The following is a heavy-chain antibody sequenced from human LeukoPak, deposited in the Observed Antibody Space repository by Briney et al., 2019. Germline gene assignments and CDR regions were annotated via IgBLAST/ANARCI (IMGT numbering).Heavy chain of an antibody. CDR2: ISAYNGNT. V-gene: IGHV1-18*01. Sequence: GASVKVSCKASGYTFTSYGISWVRQAPGQGLEWMGWISAYNGNTNYAQKFQGRVTMTRDMSTSTVYMELSSLRSEDTAVYYCARRGGIVGAIGAFDIWGQGTMVTVSS. D-gene: IGHD1-26*01. CDR3: ARRGGIVGAIGAFDI. CDR1: GYTFTSYG. J-gene: IGHJ3*02.